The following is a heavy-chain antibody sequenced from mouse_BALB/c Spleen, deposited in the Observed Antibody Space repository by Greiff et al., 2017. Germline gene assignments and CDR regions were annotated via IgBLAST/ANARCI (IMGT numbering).Heavy chain of an antibody. CDR1: GFSLTSYG. Sequence: VKLQESGPGLVAPSQSLSITCTVSGFSLTSYGVHWVRQPPGKGLEWLGVIWAGGSTNYNSALMSRLSISKDNSKSQVFLKMNSLQTDDTAMYYCARDLRSGAMDYWGQGTSVTVSS. V-gene: IGHV2-9*02. CDR2: IWAGGST. CDR3: ARDLRSGAMDY. D-gene: IGHD1-1*01. J-gene: IGHJ4*01.